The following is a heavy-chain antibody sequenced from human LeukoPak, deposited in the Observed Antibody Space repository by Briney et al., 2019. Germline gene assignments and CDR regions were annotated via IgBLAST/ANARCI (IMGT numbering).Heavy chain of an antibody. V-gene: IGHV1-69*05. CDR1: GGTFSSYA. CDR2: IIPIFGTA. D-gene: IGHD6-19*01. J-gene: IGHJ6*03. CDR3: ARGSSGWYYYYYTDV. Sequence: SVKVSCKASGGTFSSYAISWVRQAPGQGLEWMGGIIPIFGTANYAQKFQGRVTITTDESTSTAYMELSSLRSEDTDVYYCARGSSGWYYYYYTDVWGEGTTVTVSS.